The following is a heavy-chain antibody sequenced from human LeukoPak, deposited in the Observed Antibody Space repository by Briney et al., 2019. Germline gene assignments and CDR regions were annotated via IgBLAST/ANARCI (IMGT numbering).Heavy chain of an antibody. J-gene: IGHJ4*02. CDR3: ARILSSGRSDY. V-gene: IGHV4-59*01. D-gene: IGHD3-22*01. CDR2: IYSDGST. Sequence: SETLSLTCTVSGGSINTYYWSWIRQPPGEGLEWLGYIYSDGSTNYNPSLKSRLTISVDTSKNQFSLKLSSVIAADTAVYYCARILSSGRSDYWGQGTLVTVSS. CDR1: GGSINTYY.